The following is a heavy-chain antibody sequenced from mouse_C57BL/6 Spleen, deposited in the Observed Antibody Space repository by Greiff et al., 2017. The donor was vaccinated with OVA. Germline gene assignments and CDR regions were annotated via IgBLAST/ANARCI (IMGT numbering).Heavy chain of an antibody. V-gene: IGHV14-2*01. D-gene: IGHD1-1*01. CDR1: GFNFNDYY. CDR3: ARGYYGSSPFAY. J-gene: IGHJ3*01. CDR2: IDPEVGET. Sequence: EVHLVESGAELVKPGASVTLSCTASGFNFNDYYMHWVKQRTEQGLEWIGWIDPEVGETKYSPNFQGQATITADTSSNTAYLQLSSLTSEDTAVYYCARGYYGSSPFAYWGQGTLVTVSA.